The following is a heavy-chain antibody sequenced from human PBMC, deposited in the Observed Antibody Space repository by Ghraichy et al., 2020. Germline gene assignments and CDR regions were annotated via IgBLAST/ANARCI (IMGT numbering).Heavy chain of an antibody. J-gene: IGHJ4*02. D-gene: IGHD3-22*01. CDR3: ARGGGSSGYYSLDY. Sequence: SETLSLTCTVSGGSIISYYWSWIRQPPGKGLEWIGYIYYSGSTNYNPSLKSRVPISVDTSKNQFSLKLSSVTAADTPVYYCARGGGSSGYYSLDYWGQGTLVTVSS. CDR2: IYYSGST. CDR1: GGSIISYY. V-gene: IGHV4-59*01.